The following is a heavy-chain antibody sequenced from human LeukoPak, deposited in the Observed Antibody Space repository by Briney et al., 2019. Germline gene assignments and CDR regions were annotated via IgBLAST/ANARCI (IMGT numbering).Heavy chain of an antibody. J-gene: IGHJ5*02. CDR1: GYTFTSYY. Sequence: GASVKVSCKASGYTFTSYYMHWVRQAPGQGLEWMGWINPNSGGTNYAQKFQGRVTMTRDTSISTAYMELSRLRSDDTAVYYCARDLQYSGRRPDNWFDPWGQGTLVTVSS. V-gene: IGHV1-2*02. CDR3: ARDLQYSGRRPDNWFDP. D-gene: IGHD1-26*01. CDR2: INPNSGGT.